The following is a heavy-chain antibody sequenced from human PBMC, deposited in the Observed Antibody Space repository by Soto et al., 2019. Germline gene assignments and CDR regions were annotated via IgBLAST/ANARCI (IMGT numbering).Heavy chain of an antibody. J-gene: IGHJ6*02. CDR1: GGSFSGYY. D-gene: IGHD2-15*01. CDR3: ARRPASGKFLYYYYGMDV. Sequence: SETLSLTCAVYGGSFSGYYWSWIRQPPGKGLEWIGEINHSGSTNYNPSLKSRVTISVDTSKNQFSLKLSSVTAADTAVYYCARRPASGKFLYYYYGMDVWGQGTTVTVSS. V-gene: IGHV4-34*01. CDR2: INHSGST.